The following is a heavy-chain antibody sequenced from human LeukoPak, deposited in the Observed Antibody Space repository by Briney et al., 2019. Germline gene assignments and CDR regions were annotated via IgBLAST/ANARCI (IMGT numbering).Heavy chain of an antibody. V-gene: IGHV1-69*15. CDR2: IVPVFGKG. CDR3: ARRVHDDYGPFDC. CDR1: GGTFAQHA. D-gene: IGHD4-17*01. Sequence: EASVKVSCKTSGGTFAQHAIHWVRQAPGRGVEWMGSIVPVFGKGRYAERFQDRVTITAEEPTATVYMEMTNLRSGDTALYFCARRVHDDYGPFDCWGQGTLVTVSS. J-gene: IGHJ4*02.